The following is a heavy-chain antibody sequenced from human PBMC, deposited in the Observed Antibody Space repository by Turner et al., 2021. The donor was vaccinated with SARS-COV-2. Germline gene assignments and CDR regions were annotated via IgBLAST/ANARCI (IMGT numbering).Heavy chain of an antibody. Sequence: QVQLVESGGGVVQPGRSLRPSCAASGFTFSSYAMHWVRQAPGKGLEWVAVISYDGSNKYYADSVKGRFTISRDNSKNTLYLQMNSLRAEDTAVYYCARDGDRFGLFYYYGMDVWGQGTTVTVSS. CDR1: GFTFSSYA. J-gene: IGHJ6*02. CDR3: ARDGDRFGLFYYYGMDV. CDR2: ISYDGSNK. V-gene: IGHV3-30-3*01. D-gene: IGHD2-21*01.